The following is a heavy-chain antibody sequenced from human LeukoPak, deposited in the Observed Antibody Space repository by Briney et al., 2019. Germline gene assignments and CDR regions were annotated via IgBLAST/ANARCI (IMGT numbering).Heavy chain of an antibody. CDR3: ARHSGYDNTPLDY. J-gene: IGHJ4*02. Sequence: GESLKISCKGGGCSFTSYWIGCVRKMPGKGLERMGIIYPGDSDTRYSPSFQGQVTISADKSISTAYLQWSSLKASDTAMYYCARHSGYDNTPLDYWGQGTLVTVSS. D-gene: IGHD5-12*01. CDR2: IYPGDSDT. V-gene: IGHV5-51*01. CDR1: GCSFTSYW.